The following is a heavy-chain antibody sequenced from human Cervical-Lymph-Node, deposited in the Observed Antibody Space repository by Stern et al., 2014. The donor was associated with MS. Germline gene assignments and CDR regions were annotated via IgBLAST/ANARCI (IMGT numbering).Heavy chain of an antibody. CDR3: ARERGDYYGSGSIDY. Sequence: QDQLVQSGAEVKKPGSSVKVSCKASGDSFSSYTISWGRQAPGQGLEWMGRFIPVLAIPNSAQKVHGRLTITADKSTSTAYMDLSSLRSEDTAVYYCARERGDYYGSGSIDYWGQGTLVTVS. D-gene: IGHD3-10*01. J-gene: IGHJ4*02. V-gene: IGHV1-69*04. CDR1: GDSFSSYT. CDR2: FIPVLAIP.